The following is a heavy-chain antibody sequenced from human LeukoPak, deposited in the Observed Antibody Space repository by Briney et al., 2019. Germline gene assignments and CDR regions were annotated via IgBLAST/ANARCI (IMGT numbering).Heavy chain of an antibody. Sequence: QTGGSLRLSCAASGFTFSSYSMNWVRQAPGKGLEWVSYISSASGSIYYADSVKGRFTISRDNAKNSLYLQMNSLRAEDTAVYYCASRGYSGYGHFDYWGQGTLVTVSS. D-gene: IGHD5-12*01. V-gene: IGHV3-48*04. CDR2: ISSASGSI. CDR3: ASRGYSGYGHFDY. CDR1: GFTFSSYS. J-gene: IGHJ4*02.